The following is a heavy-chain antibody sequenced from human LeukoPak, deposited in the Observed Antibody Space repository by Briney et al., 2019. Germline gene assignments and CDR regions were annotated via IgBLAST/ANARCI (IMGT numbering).Heavy chain of an antibody. CDR2: INPNSGGT. CDR3: ARSRYCSTTSRYRAAFDI. CDR1: GYTFTGYY. D-gene: IGHD2-2*02. Sequence: ASVKVSCKASGYTFTGYYMHWVRQAPGQGLEWMGWINPNSGGTNYAQKFQGRVTMTRDTSISTAYMELSRLRSDDTAVYYCARSRYCSTTSRYRAAFDIWGQGTMVTVSS. J-gene: IGHJ3*02. V-gene: IGHV1-2*02.